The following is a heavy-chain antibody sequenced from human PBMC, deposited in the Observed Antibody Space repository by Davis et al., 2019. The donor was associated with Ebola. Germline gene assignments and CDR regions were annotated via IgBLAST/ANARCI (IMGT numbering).Heavy chain of an antibody. CDR1: GYSFTSYW. CDR2: IYPGDSDT. V-gene: IGHV5-51*01. CDR3: ARHGVAAAGTAYYYGMDV. Sequence: GESLKISCKGSGYSFTSYWISWVRQMPGKGLEWMGIIYPGDSDTRYSPSFQGQVTISADKSISTAYLQWSSLKASDTAMYYCARHGVAAAGTAYYYGMDVWGQGTTVTVSS. D-gene: IGHD6-13*01. J-gene: IGHJ6*02.